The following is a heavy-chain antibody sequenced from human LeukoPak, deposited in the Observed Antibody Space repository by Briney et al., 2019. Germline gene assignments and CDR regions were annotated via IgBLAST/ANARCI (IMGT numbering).Heavy chain of an antibody. D-gene: IGHD3-16*01. J-gene: IGHJ3*02. CDR1: GYRFTGYY. V-gene: IGHV1-18*04. CDR3: ATLRGRGAFDI. Sequence: ASVKVSCKASGYRFTGYYMHWVRQAPGQGLEWMGWISPYNGNTNDAQKLQGRVTMTTDTSTSTAYMELRSLRSDDTAVYYCATLRGRGAFDIWGQGTMVTVSS. CDR2: ISPYNGNT.